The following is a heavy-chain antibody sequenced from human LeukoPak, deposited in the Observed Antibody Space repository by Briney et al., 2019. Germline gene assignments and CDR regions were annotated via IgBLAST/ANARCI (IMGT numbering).Heavy chain of an antibody. J-gene: IGHJ6*03. CDR2: IYHSGST. CDR1: GYSINIGNY. CDR3: ARVTGYYYYYMDV. V-gene: IGHV4-38-2*01. Sequence: SETLSLTCAVSGYSINIGNYWGWFRQPPGKGLEGFGSIYHSGSTYYNPSLKSRVTISVDTSKNQFSLKLSSVTAADTAVYYCARVTGYYYYYMDVWGKGTTVTVSS. D-gene: IGHD2-21*02.